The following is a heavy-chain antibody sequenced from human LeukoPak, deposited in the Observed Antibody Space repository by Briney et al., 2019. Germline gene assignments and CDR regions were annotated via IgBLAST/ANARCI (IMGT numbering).Heavy chain of an antibody. Sequence: PSETLSLTSTDSGVSISTSFWTWIRQPPGKGLEWVGHIHYRAGTTYNPSLKSRVTISVDTSKSQLSLNLSSVTAADTAVYYCARRLSDYFDNTGSYIDAFDIWGQGTMVTVSS. CDR2: IHYRAGT. J-gene: IGHJ3*02. V-gene: IGHV4-59*08. CDR3: ARRLSDYFDNTGSYIDAFDI. D-gene: IGHD3-22*01. CDR1: GVSISTSF.